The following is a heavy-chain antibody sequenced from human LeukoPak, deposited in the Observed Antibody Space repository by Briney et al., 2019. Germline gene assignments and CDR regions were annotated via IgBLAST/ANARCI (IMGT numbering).Heavy chain of an antibody. CDR2: ISYDGSNK. Sequence: ETGGSLRLSCAASGFTFSSYGMHWVRQAPGKGLEWVAVISYDGSNKYYADSVKGRFTISRDNSKNTLYLQMNSLRAEDTAVYYCAKEGDILTGYYPPGYFDYWGQGTLVTVSS. J-gene: IGHJ4*02. D-gene: IGHD3-9*01. CDR1: GFTFSSYG. V-gene: IGHV3-30*18. CDR3: AKEGDILTGYYPPGYFDY.